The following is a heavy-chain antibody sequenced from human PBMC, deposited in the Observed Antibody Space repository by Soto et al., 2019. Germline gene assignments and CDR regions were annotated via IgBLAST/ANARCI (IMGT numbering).Heavy chain of an antibody. CDR1: GGSLSGGDYY. CDR2: IYYSGST. Sequence: ASETLSLTCTVSGGSLSGGDYYLSWVRQPPGKGLEWIGYIYYSGSTYYNPSLKNRVSIPVDTSKNHFSLNLSSVTPTDTAVYYCARERPYCTNGVCYTHDAFDIWGQGTMVT. D-gene: IGHD2-8*01. J-gene: IGHJ3*02. CDR3: ARERPYCTNGVCYTHDAFDI. V-gene: IGHV4-30-4*01.